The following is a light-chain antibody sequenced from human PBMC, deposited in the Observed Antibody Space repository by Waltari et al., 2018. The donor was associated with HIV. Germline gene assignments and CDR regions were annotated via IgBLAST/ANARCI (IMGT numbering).Light chain of an antibody. CDR2: YDS. Sequence: SYVLTQPPSVSVAPGQPARITCGGDNIGNKSVHWYQQKPGQAPVLVVFYDSDRPSGMPGRFSGSNSGNTATLTVSRVDAGYEADYYCEVWDSGSDHPGVFGTGTKVTVL. CDR3: EVWDSGSDHPGV. CDR1: NIGNKS. V-gene: IGLV3-21*02. J-gene: IGLJ1*01.